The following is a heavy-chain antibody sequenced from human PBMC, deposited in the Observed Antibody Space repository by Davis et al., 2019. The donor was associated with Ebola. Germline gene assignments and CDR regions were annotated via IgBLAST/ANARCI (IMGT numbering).Heavy chain of an antibody. J-gene: IGHJ4*02. D-gene: IGHD6-13*01. CDR2: ISYDGSNK. CDR1: GFTLSSYG. CDR3: ARGAAAGMGWYFDY. V-gene: IGHV3-30*03. Sequence: GESLKISCAASGFTLSSYGMHWVRQAPGKGLEWVAVISYDGSNKYYADSVKGRFTISRDNSKNTLYLQMGSLRAEDMAVYYCARGAAAGMGWYFDYWGQGTLVTVSS.